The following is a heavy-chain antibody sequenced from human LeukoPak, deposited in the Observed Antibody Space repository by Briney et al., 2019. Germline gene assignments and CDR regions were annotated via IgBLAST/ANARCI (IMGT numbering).Heavy chain of an antibody. CDR1: GFTFSNYG. V-gene: IGHV3-30*02. CDR2: IRFDGSAK. D-gene: IGHD1-26*01. Sequence: PGGSLRLSCAASGFTFSNYGMHWVRQAPGKGLEWVAFIRFDGSAKDYSDSVKGRFTISRDNSKNTLYLQMNSLRAEDTAVYYCAKDFDSGSYYPNWFDPWGQGTLVTVSS. CDR3: AKDFDSGSYYPNWFDP. J-gene: IGHJ5*02.